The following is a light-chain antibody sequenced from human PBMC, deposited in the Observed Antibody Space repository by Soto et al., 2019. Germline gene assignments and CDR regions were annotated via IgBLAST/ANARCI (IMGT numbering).Light chain of an antibody. CDR3: QQYYNWPPLT. CDR2: GAS. Sequence: EIVMTQSPATLSVSPGERATLSCRASQSVSNNLAWYQQKPGQAPRLLIYGASTRATGIPARFSGSGSGTEFTLTISSLQSEDFVVYYCQQYYNWPPLTFGGGTKVEIK. V-gene: IGKV3-15*01. J-gene: IGKJ4*01. CDR1: QSVSNN.